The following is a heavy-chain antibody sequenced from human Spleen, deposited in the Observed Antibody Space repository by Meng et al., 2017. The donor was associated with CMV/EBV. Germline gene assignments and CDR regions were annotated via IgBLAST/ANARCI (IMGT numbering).Heavy chain of an antibody. V-gene: IGHV1-2*02. J-gene: IGHJ4*02. D-gene: IGHD3-22*01. CDR1: GYTFTGYY. CDR3: ATPHYYDSSGYQPPAF. Sequence: QVRLVQSGAEVKKPGASVKVSCKASGYTFTGYYMHWVRQAPGQGLEWMGWINPNSGGTNYAQKFQGRVTMTRDTSISTAYMELSRLRSDDTAVYYCATPHYYDSSGYQPPAFWGQGTLVTVSS. CDR2: INPNSGGT.